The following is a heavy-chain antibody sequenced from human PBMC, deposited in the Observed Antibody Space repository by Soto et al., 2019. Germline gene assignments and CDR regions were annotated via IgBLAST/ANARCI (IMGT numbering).Heavy chain of an antibody. J-gene: IGHJ4*02. Sequence: GGSLRLSCAASGFTFSSYGMHWVRQAPGKGLEWVAVISYDGSNKYYADSVKGRFTISRDNSKNTLYLQMNSLRAEDTAVYYCAKDRLSAAGPTTYWGQGTLVTVSS. V-gene: IGHV3-30*18. CDR3: AKDRLSAAGPTTY. D-gene: IGHD6-13*01. CDR1: GFTFSSYG. CDR2: ISYDGSNK.